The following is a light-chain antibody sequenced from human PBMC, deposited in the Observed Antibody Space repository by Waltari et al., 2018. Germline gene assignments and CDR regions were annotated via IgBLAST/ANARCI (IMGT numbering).Light chain of an antibody. J-gene: IGKJ2*01. CDR2: AVF. Sequence: DIQMTQSPSSLSASVGDRVTITCRASQDISNNLNWYQQKPGKAPDLLIFAVFTLQSGVPSRFSGSGSWTEFTLTISSLQPEDSATYYCQQSYTMPMYTFGQGTKLEIK. V-gene: IGKV1-39*01. CDR3: QQSYTMPMYT. CDR1: QDISNN.